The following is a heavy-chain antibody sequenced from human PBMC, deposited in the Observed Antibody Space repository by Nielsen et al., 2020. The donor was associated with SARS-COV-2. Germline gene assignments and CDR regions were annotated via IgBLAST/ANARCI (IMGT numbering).Heavy chain of an antibody. Sequence: ASVKVSCKASGYTFTSYGISWVRQAPGQGLEWMGWISAYNGNTNYAQKLQGRVTMTTDTSTSTAYMELRSLRSDDTAVYYCARPGSGYSSSWYSYWGQGTLVTVSA. V-gene: IGHV1-18*01. CDR2: ISAYNGNT. J-gene: IGHJ4*02. CDR1: GYTFTSYG. CDR3: ARPGSGYSSSWYSY. D-gene: IGHD6-13*01.